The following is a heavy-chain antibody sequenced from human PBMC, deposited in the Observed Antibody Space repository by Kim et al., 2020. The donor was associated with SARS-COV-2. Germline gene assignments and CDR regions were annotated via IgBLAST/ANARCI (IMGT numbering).Heavy chain of an antibody. V-gene: IGHV4-61*01. J-gene: IGHJ4*02. CDR1: GGSVSSISYY. CDR3: AREGVLRYFDWLSSRGYFDY. Sequence: SETLSLTCTVSGGSVSSISYYWSWIRQPPGKGLEWIGYIYYRGSTNYNPSLKSRVTISVDTSKNQFSLKLSSVTAADTAVYYCAREGVLRYFDWLSSRGYFDYWGRGTLVTVSS. CDR2: IYYRGST. D-gene: IGHD3-9*01.